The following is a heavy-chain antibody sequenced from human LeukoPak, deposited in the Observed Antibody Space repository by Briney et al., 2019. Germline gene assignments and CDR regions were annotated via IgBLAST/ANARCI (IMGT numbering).Heavy chain of an antibody. CDR1: GYTLTELS. CDR3: ATALNSGGSYFGYFDY. V-gene: IGHV1-24*01. D-gene: IGHD1-26*01. CDR2: FDPEDGET. Sequence: ASVKVSCKVSGYTLTELSMHWVRQAPGKGLEWMGGFDPEDGETIYAQKFQGRVTMTEDTSTDTAYMELSSLRSEDTAVYYCATALNSGGSYFGYFDYWGQGTLVTVSS. J-gene: IGHJ4*02.